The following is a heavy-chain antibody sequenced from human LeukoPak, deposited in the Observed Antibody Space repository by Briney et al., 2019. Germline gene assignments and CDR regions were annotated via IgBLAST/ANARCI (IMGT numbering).Heavy chain of an antibody. CDR1: GYIFTSYA. J-gene: IGHJ4*02. V-gene: IGHV7-4-1*02. Sequence: ASVKVSCKASGYIFTSYAMNWVRQAPGQGLEWMGWINTNTGNPTYAQGFTGRFVFSLDTSVSTAYLQISSLKAEDTAVYYCARQYEEDTAMVIGYWGQGTLVTVSS. CDR3: ARQYEEDTAMVIGY. D-gene: IGHD5-18*01. CDR2: INTNTGNP.